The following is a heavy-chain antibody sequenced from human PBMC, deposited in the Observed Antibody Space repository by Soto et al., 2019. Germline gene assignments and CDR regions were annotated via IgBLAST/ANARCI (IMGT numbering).Heavy chain of an antibody. Sequence: PSETLSLTCAVSGYSISSGYYCGWIRQPPGKGLEWTGSIYHSGSTYYNPSLKSRVTISVDTSKNQFSLKLSSVTAADTAVYYCALGVLWFGGANNWFDPWGQGTLVTVSS. V-gene: IGHV4-38-2*01. CDR2: IYHSGST. J-gene: IGHJ5*02. CDR1: GYSISSGYY. CDR3: ALGVLWFGGANNWFDP. D-gene: IGHD3-10*01.